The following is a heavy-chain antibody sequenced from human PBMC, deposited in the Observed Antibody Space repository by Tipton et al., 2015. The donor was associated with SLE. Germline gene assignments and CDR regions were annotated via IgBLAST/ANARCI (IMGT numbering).Heavy chain of an antibody. D-gene: IGHD6-19*01. J-gene: IGHJ3*02. CDR2: IRDTQST. Sequence: TLSLTCTLPSDSISSYYWIWIRQSPGKDLEWIGYIRDTQSTTYNPSLKGRVTISVDTSNNQFSLMLSSVTAADTALYYCARVRGGWANDASDIWGQGTMVTVSS. V-gene: IGHV4-59*12. CDR1: SDSISSYY. CDR3: ARVRGGWANDASDI.